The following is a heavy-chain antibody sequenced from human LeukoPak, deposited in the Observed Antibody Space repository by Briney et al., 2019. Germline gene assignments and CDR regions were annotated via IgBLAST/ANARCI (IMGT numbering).Heavy chain of an antibody. V-gene: IGHV3-33*06. Sequence: GRSLRLSCAASGFTFSYYAMHWVRQGPGNGLEWVAVIWRDGNNKYYADSVKGRFTIPRDNARSILYLKMSSLRAKDTAVYSCVKDLRDMWTFDYWGQGTLVTVSS. D-gene: IGHD2-21*01. J-gene: IGHJ4*02. CDR1: GFTFSYYA. CDR2: IWRDGNNK. CDR3: VKDLRDMWTFDY.